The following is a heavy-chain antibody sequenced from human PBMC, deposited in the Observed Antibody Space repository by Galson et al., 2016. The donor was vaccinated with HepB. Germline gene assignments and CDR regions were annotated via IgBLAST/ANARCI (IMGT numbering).Heavy chain of an antibody. V-gene: IGHV2-5*02. D-gene: IGHD1-7*01. CDR2: IYWDVDK. J-gene: IGHJ4*02. Sequence: PALVKPTQTLTLTCSFSGFSLNASRLDVAWIRQPPGKALEWLALIYWDVDKRYSPSLQRRLTITKDTSKNPVVLTRTDMDPVDTGTYFCARVRDGLELYFDSWGQGTLVTVSP. CDR1: GFSLNASRLD. CDR3: ARVRDGLELYFDS.